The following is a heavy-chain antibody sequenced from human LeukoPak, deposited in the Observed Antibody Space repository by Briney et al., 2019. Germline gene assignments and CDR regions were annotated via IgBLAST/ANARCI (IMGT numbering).Heavy chain of an antibody. D-gene: IGHD5-18*01. Sequence: GGSLRLSCAASGFTFSSYSMNWVRQAPGKGLEWVSYISSSSSTIYYADSVKGRFTISRDNAKNSLYLQMNSLRAEDTAVYYCARDSSWRGYSYGDFDYWGQGTLVTVSS. CDR2: ISSSSSTI. CDR1: GFTFSSYS. J-gene: IGHJ4*02. V-gene: IGHV3-48*04. CDR3: ARDSSWRGYSYGDFDY.